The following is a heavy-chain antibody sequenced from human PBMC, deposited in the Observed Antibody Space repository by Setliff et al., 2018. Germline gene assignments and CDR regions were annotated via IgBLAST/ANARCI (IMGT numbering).Heavy chain of an antibody. CDR1: GGSISSGSYY. CDR2: IYTSGST. Sequence: SETLSLTCAVSGGSISSGSYYWSWIRQPAGKGLEWIGHIYTSGSTNYNPSLKSRVTISVDTSKNQFSLKLSSVTAADTAVYYCARGDYNFWSGYYSSYYFDYWGQGTLVTVSS. V-gene: IGHV4-61*09. CDR3: ARGDYNFWSGYYSSYYFDY. J-gene: IGHJ4*02. D-gene: IGHD3-3*01.